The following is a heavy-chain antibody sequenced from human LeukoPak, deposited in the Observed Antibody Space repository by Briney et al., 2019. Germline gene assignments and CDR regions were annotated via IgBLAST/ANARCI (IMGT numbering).Heavy chain of an antibody. CDR3: AKALSGDYEHWFDP. CDR2: ISDSGGST. Sequence: PGGSLRLSCAASGFTFSSYAMSWVRQAPGKGLEWVSAISDSGGSTYYADSVKGRFTISRDNSKNTLYLQMNILRAEDTAVYYCAKALSGDYEHWFDPWGQGTLVTVSS. D-gene: IGHD4-17*01. J-gene: IGHJ5*02. CDR1: GFTFSSYA. V-gene: IGHV3-23*01.